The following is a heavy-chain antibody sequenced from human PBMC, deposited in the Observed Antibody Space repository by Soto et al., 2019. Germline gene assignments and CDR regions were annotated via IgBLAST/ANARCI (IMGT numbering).Heavy chain of an antibody. CDR2: IKQDGSEK. Sequence: GSLRLSCAASGFTFSNYWMSWVRQAPGKGLEWVANIKQDGSEKYYVDSVKGRFTISRDNAKNSLYLQMNSLRVEDTAVYYCATLDTAEIQTAAYWGQGTLVNVSS. V-gene: IGHV3-7*02. J-gene: IGHJ4*02. D-gene: IGHD2-15*01. CDR3: ATLDTAEIQTAAY. CDR1: GFTFSNYW.